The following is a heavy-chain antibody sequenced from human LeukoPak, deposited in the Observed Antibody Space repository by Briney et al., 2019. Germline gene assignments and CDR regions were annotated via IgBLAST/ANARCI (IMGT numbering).Heavy chain of an antibody. V-gene: IGHV1-2*02. CDR3: ARYNQDIVVVVAATRKMPYIDY. Sequence: GASVKVSCKASGYTFTGYYMHWVRQAPGQGLEWMGWINPNSGGTNYAQKFQGRVTMTRDTSISTAYMELSRLRSDDTAVYYCARYNQDIVVVVAATRKMPYIDYWGQGTLVTVSS. D-gene: IGHD2-15*01. CDR1: GYTFTGYY. CDR2: INPNSGGT. J-gene: IGHJ4*02.